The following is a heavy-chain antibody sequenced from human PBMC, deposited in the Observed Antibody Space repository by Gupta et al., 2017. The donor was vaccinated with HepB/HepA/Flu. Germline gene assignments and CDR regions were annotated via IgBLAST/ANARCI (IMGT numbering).Heavy chain of an antibody. J-gene: IGHJ4*02. CDR2: ITGSGGST. CDR1: GFTFSSLA. Sequence: EVQLLEYGGGLVQPGVSLSFSCAASGFTFSSLATNRFRQAPGKGLEWVSAITGSGGSTYYGDSVKGRFTISRDNSKNTLYLQMNSLRAEDTAVYYCAKAHSSGWYGGDYFDYWGQGNLVTVSS. D-gene: IGHD6-19*01. CDR3: AKAHSSGWYGGDYFDY. V-gene: IGHV3-23*01.